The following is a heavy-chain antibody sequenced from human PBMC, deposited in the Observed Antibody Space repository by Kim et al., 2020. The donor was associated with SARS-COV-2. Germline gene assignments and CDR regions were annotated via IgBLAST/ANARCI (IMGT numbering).Heavy chain of an antibody. CDR3: ARGMLGAFDY. Sequence: SETLSLTCTVSGGSISSYYWSWIRQPPGKGLEWIGYIYYSGSTNYNPSLKSRVTISVDTSKNQFSLKLSSVTAADTAVYYCARGMLGAFDYWGQGTLVTVSS. CDR2: IYYSGST. D-gene: IGHD3-10*02. CDR1: GGSISSYY. V-gene: IGHV4-59*13. J-gene: IGHJ4*02.